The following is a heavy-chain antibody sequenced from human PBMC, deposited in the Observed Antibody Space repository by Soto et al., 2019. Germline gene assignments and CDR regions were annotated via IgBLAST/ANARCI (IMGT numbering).Heavy chain of an antibody. Sequence: QVQLVQSGAEVKKPGASVRVSCKASGYTFPDYYIHWVRQAPGQGLECMGWINPNSGATNYAQKLPPWVTMTRDTSTSAAYKELTSLTSGYTAIFFCARGDCSGDNCYGPYYFDSWGQGTLVTVS. CDR1: GYTFPDYY. CDR2: INPNSGAT. J-gene: IGHJ4*02. V-gene: IGHV1-2*04. CDR3: ARGDCSGDNCYGPYYFDS. D-gene: IGHD2-15*01.